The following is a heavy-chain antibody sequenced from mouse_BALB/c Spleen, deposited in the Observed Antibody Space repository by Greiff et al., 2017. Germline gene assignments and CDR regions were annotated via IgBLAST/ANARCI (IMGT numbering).Heavy chain of an antibody. CDR3: ARRGNHGDYYAMDY. J-gene: IGHJ4*01. CDR2: IWAGGST. D-gene: IGHD2-1*01. CDR1: GFSLPSYG. Sequence: VQLVESGPGLVAPSQSLSITCTVSGFSLPSYGVHWVRQPPGKGLEWLGVIWAGGSTNYNSALMSRLSISKDNSKSQVFLKMNSLQTDDTAMYYCARRGNHGDYYAMDYWGQGTSVTVSS. V-gene: IGHV2-9*02.